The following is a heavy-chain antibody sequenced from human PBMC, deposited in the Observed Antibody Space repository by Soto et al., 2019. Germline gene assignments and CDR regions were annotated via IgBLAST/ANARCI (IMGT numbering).Heavy chain of an antibody. CDR3: ARAPVGFGESCFDP. Sequence: SISGASCGGSVSSNSSDSYWKRQSPSRGLEWLGRTYYRSKWYNDYAVSVKSRITINPDTSKNQFSLQPNSVTPEDTAVYYCARAPVGFGESCFDPRGQGTLVTVSS. CDR2: TYYRSKWYN. V-gene: IGHV6-1*01. CDR1: GGSVSSNSSD. D-gene: IGHD3-10*01. J-gene: IGHJ5*02.